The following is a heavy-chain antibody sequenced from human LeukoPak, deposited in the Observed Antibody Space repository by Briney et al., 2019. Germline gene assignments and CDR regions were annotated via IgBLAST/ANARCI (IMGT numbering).Heavy chain of an antibody. D-gene: IGHD5-18*01. CDR3: AKDLAAMGNAARY. V-gene: IGHV3-23*01. CDR2: ISDSGGRI. CDR1: GFTFNSYA. J-gene: IGHJ4*02. Sequence: GGSLRLSCAASGFTFNSYAMTWVRQAPGKGLEWVSLISDSGGRIYYADSVKGRFTISRDNSKNTLYLQMNSLRAEDTAVYYCAKDLAAMGNAARYWGQGTLVTVSS.